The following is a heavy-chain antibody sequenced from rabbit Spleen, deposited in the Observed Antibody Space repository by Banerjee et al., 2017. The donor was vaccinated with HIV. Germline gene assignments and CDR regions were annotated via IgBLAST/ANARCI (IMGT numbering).Heavy chain of an antibody. J-gene: IGHJ4*01. Sequence: QEQLVESGGGLVQPEGSLTLTCTASGFSFSSSYWICWVRQAPGKGLEWIGCIYTGRDSTWYASWAKGRITISKTSSTTVTLQMTSLTAADTATYFCARPDSSSSPWDLWGPGTLVTVS. CDR1: GFSFSSSYW. V-gene: IGHV1S45*01. D-gene: IGHD1-1*01. CDR3: ARPDSSSSPWDL. CDR2: IYTGRDST.